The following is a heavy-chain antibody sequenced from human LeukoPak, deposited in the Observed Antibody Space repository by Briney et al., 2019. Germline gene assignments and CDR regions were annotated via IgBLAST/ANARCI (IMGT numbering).Heavy chain of an antibody. CDR2: INHSGST. CDR3: AGYCTNGVCYSYFQH. J-gene: IGHJ1*01. CDR1: GGSFSGYY. V-gene: IGHV4-34*01. D-gene: IGHD2-8*01. Sequence: SETLSLTCAVYGGSFSGYYWSWIRQPPGKGLERIGEINHSGSTNYNPSLKSRVTISVDTSKNQFSLKLSSVTAADTAVYYCAGYCTNGVCYSYFQHWGQGTLVTVSS.